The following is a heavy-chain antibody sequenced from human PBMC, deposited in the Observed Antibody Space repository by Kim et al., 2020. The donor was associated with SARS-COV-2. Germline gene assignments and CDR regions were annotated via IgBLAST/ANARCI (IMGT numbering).Heavy chain of an antibody. CDR3: ARVDARSLIFHL. V-gene: IGHV4-4*01. J-gene: IGHJ5*02. Sequence: TSNNPSLKSRVTMSLDKSTNQFSLRLGSVTAADTAVYSCARVDARSLIFHLWGQGTLVTVSS. D-gene: IGHD3-16*02. CDR2: T.